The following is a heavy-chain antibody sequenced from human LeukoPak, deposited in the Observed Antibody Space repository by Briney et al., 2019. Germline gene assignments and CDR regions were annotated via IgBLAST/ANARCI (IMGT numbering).Heavy chain of an antibody. CDR3: ARAFNPYYYDSSGYYYGYYYYYYMDV. Sequence: PSETLSLTCTVSGGSISSYYWSWIRQPPGKGLEWIGYIYYSGSTNYSPSLKSRVTISVDTSKNQFSLKLSSVTAADTAVYYCARAFNPYYYDSSGYYYGYYYYYYMDVWGKGTTVTVSS. V-gene: IGHV4-59*01. CDR2: IYYSGST. D-gene: IGHD3-22*01. CDR1: GGSISSYY. J-gene: IGHJ6*03.